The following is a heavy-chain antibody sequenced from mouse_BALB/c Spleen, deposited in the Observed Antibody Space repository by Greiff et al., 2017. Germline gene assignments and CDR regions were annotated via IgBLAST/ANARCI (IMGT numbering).Heavy chain of an antibody. CDR2: IFPGTGTT. Sequence: VQVVESGAELVKPGASVKLSCKTSGYTFTSYWIQWVKQRPGQGLGWIGEIFPGTGTTYYNEKFKGKATLTIDTSSSTAYMQLSSLTSEDSAVYFCARRLRAMDYWGQGTSVTVSS. V-gene: IGHV1S132*01. CDR3: ARRLRAMDY. CDR1: GYTFTSYW. J-gene: IGHJ4*01. D-gene: IGHD1-1*01.